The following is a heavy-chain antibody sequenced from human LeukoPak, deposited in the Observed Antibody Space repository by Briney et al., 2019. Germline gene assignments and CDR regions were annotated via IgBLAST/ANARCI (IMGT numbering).Heavy chain of an antibody. CDR1: VFTVSTNY. CDR3: ERDNYSRIDS. J-gene: IGHJ4*02. D-gene: IGHD6-13*01. CDR2: ITSSSSTI. V-gene: IGHV3-48*02. Sequence: GGSLRLSCAASVFTVSTNYMNLGRQAPGKGLEWVSYITSSSSTIYYTDSVKGRFTISRGNVKNSLYLQMNSLRDEDTAVYFCERDNYSRIDSWGQGTLVTVSS.